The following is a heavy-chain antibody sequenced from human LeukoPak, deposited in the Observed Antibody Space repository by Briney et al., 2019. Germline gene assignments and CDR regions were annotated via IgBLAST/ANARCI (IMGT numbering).Heavy chain of an antibody. CDR3: ARDRADDRDDAFDI. CDR2: IYYSGST. CDR1: GGSISSGDYY. Sequence: SQTLSLTCTVSGGSISSGDYYWSWIRQPPGKGLEWIGYIYYSGSTYYNPSLKSRVTISVDTSKNQFSLKLSSVTAADTAVYYSARDRADDRDDAFDIWGQGTMVTVSS. D-gene: IGHD3-9*01. J-gene: IGHJ3*02. V-gene: IGHV4-30-4*08.